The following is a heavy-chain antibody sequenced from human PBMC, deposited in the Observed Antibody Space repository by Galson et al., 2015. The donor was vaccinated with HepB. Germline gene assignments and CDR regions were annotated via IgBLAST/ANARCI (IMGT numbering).Heavy chain of an antibody. CDR1: GYTFSSYG. V-gene: IGHV1-18*01. CDR2: ISAYNGNT. D-gene: IGHD6-6*01. J-gene: IGHJ6*03. Sequence: SVKVSCKASGYTFSSYGISWVRQAPGKGLEWMGWISAYNGNTDYAQKLQGRVTMTTDTSTSTAYMELRSLRSDDTAVYYCARAGRLAARSENYYYYMDVWGKGTTVTVSS. CDR3: ARAGRLAARSENYYYYMDV.